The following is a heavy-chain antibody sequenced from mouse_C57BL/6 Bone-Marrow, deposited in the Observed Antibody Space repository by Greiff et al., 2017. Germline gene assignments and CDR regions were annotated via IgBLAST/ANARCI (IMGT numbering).Heavy chain of an antibody. CDR3: ARRLPHYYAMDY. V-gene: IGHV1-63*01. CDR2: IYPGGGYT. D-gene: IGHD3-2*02. CDR1: GYTFTNYW. J-gene: IGHJ4*01. Sequence: VKLVESGAELVRPGTSVKMSCKASGYTFTNYWIGWAKQRPGHGLEWIGDIYPGGGYTNYNEKFKGKATLTADKSSSTAYMQFSSLTSEDSAIYYCARRLPHYYAMDYWGQGTSVTVSS.